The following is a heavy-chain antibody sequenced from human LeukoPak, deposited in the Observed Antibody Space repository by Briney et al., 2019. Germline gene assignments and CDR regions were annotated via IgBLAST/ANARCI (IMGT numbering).Heavy chain of an antibody. J-gene: IGHJ4*02. Sequence: ASVKVSCKASGYTFTSYYMHWVRQAPGQGLEWMGIINPSGGITSYAQKFQGRVTMTRDTSTSTVYMELSSLRSEDTAVYYCARELLLGIAAAQTFDYWGQGTLVTVSS. CDR2: INPSGGIT. D-gene: IGHD6-13*01. CDR1: GYTFTSYY. CDR3: ARELLLGIAAAQTFDY. V-gene: IGHV1-46*01.